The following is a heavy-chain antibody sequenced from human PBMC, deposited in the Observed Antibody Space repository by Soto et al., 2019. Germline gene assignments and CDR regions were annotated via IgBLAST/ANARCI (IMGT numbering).Heavy chain of an antibody. Sequence: SETLSLTCTVSGGSVSTGSYDWSWIRQPPGKGLEWIGKIFFTGSAHYNPSLRNRVTMSVDTSKDQFSLTLTSVTAADTAVYYCARDGHGMDVWGQGTTVTSP. CDR2: IFFTGSA. CDR3: ARDGHGMDV. V-gene: IGHV4-61*01. CDR1: GGSVSTGSYD. J-gene: IGHJ6*02.